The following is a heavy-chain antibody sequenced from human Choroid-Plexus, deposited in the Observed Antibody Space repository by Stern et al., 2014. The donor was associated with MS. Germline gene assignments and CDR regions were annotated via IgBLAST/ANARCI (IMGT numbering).Heavy chain of an antibody. D-gene: IGHD3-3*01. Sequence: QVQLVESGAEVKKPGASVKVSCKTSGYIFTGYYIHWVRQAPGQGLAWIAWINPNTGGTKYAQKFQGRVTMSRDTSISTAYVELSSLTSDDTAVYYCARDQRGITIFGVVTDYYYLGMDVWGQGTTVTVSS. V-gene: IGHV1-2*02. CDR1: GYIFTGYY. CDR2: INPNTGGT. CDR3: ARDQRGITIFGVVTDYYYLGMDV. J-gene: IGHJ6*02.